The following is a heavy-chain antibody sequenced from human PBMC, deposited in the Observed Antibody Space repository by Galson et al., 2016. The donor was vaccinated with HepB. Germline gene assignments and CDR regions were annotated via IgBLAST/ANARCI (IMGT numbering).Heavy chain of an antibody. CDR3: ATISTGDYYFNY. CDR1: GFTFDDYV. D-gene: IGHD2-21*02. V-gene: IGHV3-43*01. Sequence: SLRLSCAASGFTFDDYVLHWVRQAPGKGLEWVSLISWDGGRTFYADSVKGRFTISRDNSKNSLFWQMDSLRTEDTAFYYCATISTGDYYFNYWGHGTLVTVSS. CDR2: ISWDGGRT. J-gene: IGHJ4*01.